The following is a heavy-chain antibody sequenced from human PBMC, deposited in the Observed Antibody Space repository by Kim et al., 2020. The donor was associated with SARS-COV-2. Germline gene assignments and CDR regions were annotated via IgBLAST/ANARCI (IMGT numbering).Heavy chain of an antibody. CDR1: GGTFSSYA. CDR3: ATPGSVHVDYYYGMDV. J-gene: IGHJ6*02. D-gene: IGHD3-16*01. Sequence: SVKVSCKASGGTFSSYAISWVRQAPGQGLEWMGRIIPILGIANYAQKFQGRVTITADKSTSTAYMELSSLRSEDTAVYYCATPGSVHVDYYYGMDVWGQGTTVTVSS. CDR2: IIPILGIA. V-gene: IGHV1-69*04.